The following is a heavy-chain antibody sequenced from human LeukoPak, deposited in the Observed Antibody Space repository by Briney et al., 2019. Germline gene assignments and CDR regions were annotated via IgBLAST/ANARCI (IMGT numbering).Heavy chain of an antibody. V-gene: IGHV4-59*01. CDR3: ARTPVPQSFDY. CDR1: GGSISSYY. J-gene: IGHJ4*02. CDR2: IYYSGST. Sequence: SETLSLTCTVSGGSISSYYWSWLRQPPGKGLEWIGYIYYSGSTNYNPSLKSRVTISVDTSKNQFSLKLSSVTAADTAVYYCARTPVPQSFDYWGQGTLVTVSS.